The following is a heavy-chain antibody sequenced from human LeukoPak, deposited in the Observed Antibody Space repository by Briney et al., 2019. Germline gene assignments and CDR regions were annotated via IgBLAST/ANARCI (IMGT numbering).Heavy chain of an antibody. Sequence: KSSETLSLTCTVSGGSISSYYWSWIRQPPGKGLEWIGYIYYSGSTNYNPSLKSRVTISVDTSKNQFSLKLSSVTAADTAVYYCARARKITNAFDIWGQGTMVTVPS. CDR3: ARARKITNAFDI. CDR1: GGSISSYY. CDR2: IYYSGST. V-gene: IGHV4-59*01. J-gene: IGHJ3*02. D-gene: IGHD3-16*01.